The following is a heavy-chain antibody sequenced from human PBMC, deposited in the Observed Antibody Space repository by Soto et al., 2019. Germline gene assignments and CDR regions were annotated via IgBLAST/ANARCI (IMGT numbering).Heavy chain of an antibody. D-gene: IGHD3-9*01. CDR3: ARDTWDDILTGSQTDNWFDP. Sequence: SETLSLTCAVFGGSISSSNWWRWVRQPTGKGLEWIGEIYHSGSTNYNPSLKSRVTISVDKSKNQFSLKLSSVTAADTAVYYCARDTWDDILTGSQTDNWFDPWGQGTLVTVSS. V-gene: IGHV4-4*02. CDR2: IYHSGST. J-gene: IGHJ5*02. CDR1: GGSISSSNW.